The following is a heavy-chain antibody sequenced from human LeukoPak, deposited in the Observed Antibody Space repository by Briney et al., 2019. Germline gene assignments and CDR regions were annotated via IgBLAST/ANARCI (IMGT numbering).Heavy chain of an antibody. Sequence: SETLSLTCTVSGGSISSGGHYWTWIRQPPGKGLEWIGYIFYSGSTNYNPSLKGRVTISVDTSKNQFSLKLSSVTAADTAVYYCARGWGYFDYWGQGTLVTVSS. V-gene: IGHV4-61*08. J-gene: IGHJ4*02. D-gene: IGHD3-16*01. CDR2: IFYSGST. CDR1: GGSISSGGHY. CDR3: ARGWGYFDY.